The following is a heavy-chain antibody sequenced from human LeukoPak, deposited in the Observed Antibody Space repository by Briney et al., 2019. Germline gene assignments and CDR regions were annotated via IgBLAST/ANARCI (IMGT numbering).Heavy chain of an antibody. Sequence: KPSETLSLTCTVSGGPISSYYWSWIRQPPGKGLEWIAYIYYSGSTNYNPSLKSRVTISVDTSKKQFSLRMNSVTAADTAVYYCAREGDSNAFDIWGQGTMVTVSS. V-gene: IGHV4-59*01. CDR3: AREGDSNAFDI. D-gene: IGHD2-21*02. CDR1: GGPISSYY. CDR2: IYYSGST. J-gene: IGHJ3*02.